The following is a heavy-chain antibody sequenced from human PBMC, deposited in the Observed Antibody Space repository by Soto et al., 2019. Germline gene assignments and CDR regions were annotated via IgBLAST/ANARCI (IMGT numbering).Heavy chain of an antibody. J-gene: IGHJ5*02. CDR1: GGSISSGGYY. D-gene: IGHD3-22*01. Sequence: QVQLQESGPGLVKPSQTLSLTCTVSGGSISSGGYYWSWIRQHPGKGLEWIGYIYYSGSTYYNPSLKRRVTISLDTSKNQYSLKLSSVTAADTAVYYCARDMSDRSYDDSRENWFDPWGQGTLVTVSS. CDR2: IYYSGST. CDR3: ARDMSDRSYDDSRENWFDP. V-gene: IGHV4-31*03.